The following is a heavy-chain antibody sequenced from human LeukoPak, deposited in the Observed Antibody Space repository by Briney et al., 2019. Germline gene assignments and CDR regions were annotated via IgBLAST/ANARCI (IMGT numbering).Heavy chain of an antibody. CDR1: GFTFSSFA. CDR3: ASVLDY. CDR2: IAYDGNDK. Sequence: PGRSLTLSCAASGFTFSSFAMQWVRQAPGKGLEWLAVIAYDGNDKYYADSVRGRFAISRDNSKNTVYLQMNNLKTEDTAVYYCASVLDYWGQGILVTVSS. J-gene: IGHJ4*02. V-gene: IGHV3-30*09.